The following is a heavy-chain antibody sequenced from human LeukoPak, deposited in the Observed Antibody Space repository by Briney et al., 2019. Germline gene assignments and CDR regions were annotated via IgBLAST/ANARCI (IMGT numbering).Heavy chain of an antibody. V-gene: IGHV3-7*05. CDR1: GFTFSSYG. CDR2: INPDGSER. D-gene: IGHD6-6*01. J-gene: IGHJ4*02. CDR3: ARGFHNSCDY. Sequence: PGGSLRLSCAASGFTFSSYGMNWVRQAPGKGLEWVANINPDGSERYYVDSVKGRFSISRDSAKSSLYLHMNSLRVEDTAVYYCARGFHNSCDYWGQGALVTVSS.